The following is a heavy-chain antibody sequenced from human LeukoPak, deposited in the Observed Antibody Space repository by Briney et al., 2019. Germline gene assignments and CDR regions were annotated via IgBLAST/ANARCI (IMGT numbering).Heavy chain of an antibody. J-gene: IGHJ4*02. CDR3: ARDHCSSTSCYVWSY. V-gene: IGHV3-33*01. D-gene: IGHD2-2*01. CDR1: GFTFSSYG. CDR2: IWDDGTNK. Sequence: GGSLRLSCAASGFTFSSYGMHWVRQAPGKGLEWVAVIWDDGTNKYYAHSVKGRFSISRDNSKNTLYLQMNSLRADDTAVYYCARDHCSSTSCYVWSYWGQGTLVTVS.